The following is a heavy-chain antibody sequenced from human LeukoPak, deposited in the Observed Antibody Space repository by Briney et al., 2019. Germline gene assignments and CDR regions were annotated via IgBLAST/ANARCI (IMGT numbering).Heavy chain of an antibody. CDR2: ISSSGSTI. Sequence: GGSLRLSCAASGFTFSSYEMNWVRQAPGKGLEWVSYISSSGSTIYYADSVKGRFTISRDNAKNSLYLQMNSLRAEDTAVYYCARELSSWADYYYYYGKDVWGKGTTVTVSS. D-gene: IGHD6-13*01. J-gene: IGHJ6*04. V-gene: IGHV3-48*03. CDR1: GFTFSSYE. CDR3: ARELSSWADYYYYYGKDV.